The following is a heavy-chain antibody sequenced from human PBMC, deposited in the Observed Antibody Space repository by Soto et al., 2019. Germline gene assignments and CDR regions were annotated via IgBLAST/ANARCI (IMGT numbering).Heavy chain of an antibody. CDR2: IIPIFGTA. Sequence: SLKVSCKASGGTFSSYAISWVRQAPGQGLEWMGGIIPIFGTANYAQKFQGRVTITADESTSTAYMELSSLRSEDTAVYYCARDSTPFRIPGIAAAGIWFDPWGQGTLVTVSS. D-gene: IGHD6-13*01. J-gene: IGHJ5*02. V-gene: IGHV1-69*13. CDR1: GGTFSSYA. CDR3: ARDSTPFRIPGIAAAGIWFDP.